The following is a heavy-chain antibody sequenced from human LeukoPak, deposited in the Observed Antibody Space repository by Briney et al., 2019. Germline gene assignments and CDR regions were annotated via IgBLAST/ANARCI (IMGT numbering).Heavy chain of an antibody. CDR2: INHSGST. V-gene: IGHV4-34*01. CDR1: GGSFSGYY. J-gene: IGHJ5*02. Sequence: PSETLSLTCAVYGGSFSGYYWSWIRQPPGKGLEWIGEINHSGSTNYNPSLKSRVTISVDTSKNQFSLKLSSVTAADTAVYYCARGAWNWFDPWGQGTLVTVSS. CDR3: ARGAWNWFDP.